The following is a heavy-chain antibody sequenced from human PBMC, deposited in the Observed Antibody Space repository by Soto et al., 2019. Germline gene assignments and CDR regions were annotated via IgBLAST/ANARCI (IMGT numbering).Heavy chain of an antibody. V-gene: IGHV4-59*01. Sequence: SETLSLTCTVSGGSISSYYWSWIRQPPGKGLEWIGYIYYSGSTNYNPSLKSRVTISVDTSKNQFSLKLSSVTAADTAVYYCARNTYYDFWSVYLPDYYYYYYMDVWGKGTTVTVSS. J-gene: IGHJ6*03. CDR1: GGSISSYY. D-gene: IGHD3-3*01. CDR2: IYYSGST. CDR3: ARNTYYDFWSVYLPDYYYYYYMDV.